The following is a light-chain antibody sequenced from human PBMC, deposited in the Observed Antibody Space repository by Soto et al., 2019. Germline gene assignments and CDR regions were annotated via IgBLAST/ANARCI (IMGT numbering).Light chain of an antibody. CDR1: NSNIGSNT. CDR3: AVWDDSLNGVL. CDR2: SND. J-gene: IGLJ2*01. V-gene: IGLV1-44*01. Sequence: QSVLTQPPSASGTPGQRVTISCSGSNSNIGSNTVNWYQHLPGTAPKLLIYSNDQRPSGVPDRFSGSKSGTSASLAISGLQSEDEADYYCAVWDDSLNGVLFGRGTKLTVL.